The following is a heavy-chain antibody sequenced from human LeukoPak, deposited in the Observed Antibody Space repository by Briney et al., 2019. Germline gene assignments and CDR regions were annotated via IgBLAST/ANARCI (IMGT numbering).Heavy chain of an antibody. V-gene: IGHV3-23*01. CDR2: ISGSGGST. CDR1: GFTFSSYA. J-gene: IGHJ4*02. Sequence: RGSLRLSCAASGFTFSSYAMSWVRQAPGKGLEWVSAISGSGGSTYYADSVKGRFTISRDNSKNTLYLQMNSLRAEDTAVYYCARRPTGYYFDYWGQGTLVTVSS. D-gene: IGHD3-9*01. CDR3: ARRPTGYYFDY.